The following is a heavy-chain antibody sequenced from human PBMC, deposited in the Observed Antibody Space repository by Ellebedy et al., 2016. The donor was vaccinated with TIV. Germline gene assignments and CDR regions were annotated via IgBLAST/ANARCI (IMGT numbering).Heavy chain of an antibody. D-gene: IGHD3-10*01. CDR1: GFTFSDSY. Sequence: GESLKISCAASGFTFSDSYMTWIRQAPGKGLEWVSYISHSSTYTNYADSVKGRFTISSDNAKNSLYLQLNSLRAEDTAVYYCARRSRGPPYYFDYWGEGTLVTVSS. CDR2: ISHSSTYT. CDR3: ARRSRGPPYYFDY. J-gene: IGHJ4*02. V-gene: IGHV3-11*06.